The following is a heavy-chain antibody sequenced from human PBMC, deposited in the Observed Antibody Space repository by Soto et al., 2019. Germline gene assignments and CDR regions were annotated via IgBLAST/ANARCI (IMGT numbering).Heavy chain of an antibody. D-gene: IGHD3-9*01. CDR1: GFTFSSYW. CDR3: ARGIREGYYDILTGYYTHYFDY. CDR2: IKQDGSEK. J-gene: IGHJ4*02. Sequence: PGGSLRLSCAASGFTFSSYWMSWVRQAPGKGLEWVANIKQDGSEKYYVDSVKGRFTISRDNSKNTLYLQMNSLRAEDTAVYYCARGIREGYYDILTGYYTHYFDYWGQGTLVTVSS. V-gene: IGHV3-7*03.